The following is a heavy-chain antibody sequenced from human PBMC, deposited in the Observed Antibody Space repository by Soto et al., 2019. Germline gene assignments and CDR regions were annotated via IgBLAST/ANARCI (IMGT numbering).Heavy chain of an antibody. D-gene: IGHD5-18*01. CDR1: GYTFTSYY. J-gene: IGHJ3*02. CDR3: ARGSYGTSGAFDI. CDR2: VNPSGGST. V-gene: IGHV1-46*01. Sequence: ASVKVSCKASGYTFTSYYMHWVRQAPGQGLEWMGIVNPSGGSTSYAQKFQGRVTMTRDTSISTAYMELSSLRSEDTAVYYCARGSYGTSGAFDIWGQGTMVTVSS.